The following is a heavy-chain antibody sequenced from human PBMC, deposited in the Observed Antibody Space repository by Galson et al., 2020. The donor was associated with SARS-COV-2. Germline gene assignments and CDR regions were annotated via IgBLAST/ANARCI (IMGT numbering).Heavy chain of an antibody. Sequence: GGSLRLSCAASGFTFSTYWMHWVRQAPGKGLMWVSRINGHGNSTSYADSVKDRFTISRDNAKNTLYLRMNSLRVEDTAVYYCTATRAYWGQGILVTVSS. CDR2: INGHGNST. V-gene: IGHV3-74*01. CDR1: GFTFSTYW. J-gene: IGHJ4*02. CDR3: TATRAY. D-gene: IGHD1-26*01.